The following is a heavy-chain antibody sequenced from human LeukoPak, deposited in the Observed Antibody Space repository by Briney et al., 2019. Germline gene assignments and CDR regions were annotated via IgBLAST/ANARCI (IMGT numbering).Heavy chain of an antibody. CDR1: GFTVSGNY. CDR2: IYSGGST. V-gene: IGHV3-66*02. D-gene: IGHD2-15*01. J-gene: IGHJ4*02. Sequence: GGSLRLSCAASGFTVSGNYMSWVRRAPGKGLEWVSVIYSGGSTYYEDSVKGRFTISRDNSKNTLYLQMNSLRAEDTAVYYCAKDLSMGYCSGGSCGGIDYWGQGTLVTVSS. CDR3: AKDLSMGYCSGGSCGGIDY.